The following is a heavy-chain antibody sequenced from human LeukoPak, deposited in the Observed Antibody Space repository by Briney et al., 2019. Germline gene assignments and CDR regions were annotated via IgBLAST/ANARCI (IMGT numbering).Heavy chain of an antibody. CDR3: ARVGDFWSGYSHYYYYYMDV. D-gene: IGHD3-3*01. V-gene: IGHV1-69*16. CDR2: IIPILGIA. CDR1: GGTFSSYT. J-gene: IGHJ6*03. Sequence: SVKVSCKASGGTFSSYTISWVRQAPGQGLEWMGRIIPILGIANYAQKFQGRVTITTDESTSTAYMELSSLRSEDTAVYYCARVGDFWSGYSHYYYYYMDVWGKGTTVTVSS.